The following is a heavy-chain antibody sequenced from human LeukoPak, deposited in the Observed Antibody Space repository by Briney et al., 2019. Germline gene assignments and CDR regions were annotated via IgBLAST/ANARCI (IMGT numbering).Heavy chain of an antibody. D-gene: IGHD5-18*01. Sequence: ASVKVSCKASGYTFTGYYMHWVRQAPGQGLEWMGWINPNSGGTNYAQNFQGRVTMTRDTSISTAYMELSRLRSDDTAVYYCARASGYSYSNWFDPWGQGTLVTVSS. CDR3: ARASGYSYSNWFDP. J-gene: IGHJ5*02. V-gene: IGHV1-2*02. CDR1: GYTFTGYY. CDR2: INPNSGGT.